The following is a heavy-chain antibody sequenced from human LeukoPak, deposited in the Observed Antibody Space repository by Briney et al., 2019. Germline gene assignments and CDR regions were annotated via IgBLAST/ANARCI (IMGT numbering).Heavy chain of an antibody. CDR1: GYTFTSYG. CDR3: AGGGLAAAAAYYYYMDV. J-gene: IGHJ6*03. D-gene: IGHD6-13*01. V-gene: IGHV1-2*02. CDR2: INPNSGGT. Sequence: ASVKVSCKASGYTFTSYGISWVRQAPGQGLEWMGWINPNSGGTNYAQKFQGRVTMTRDTSISTAYMELSRLRSDDTAVYYCAGGGLAAAAAYYYYMDVWGKGTTVTVSS.